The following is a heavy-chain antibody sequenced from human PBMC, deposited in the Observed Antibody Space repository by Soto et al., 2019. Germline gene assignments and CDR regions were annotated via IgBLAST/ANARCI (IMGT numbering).Heavy chain of an antibody. V-gene: IGHV3-30*18. D-gene: IGHD4-17*01. CDR2: ISYDGTNK. J-gene: IGHJ6*02. Sequence: QVQLVESGGGEVQPGRSLTISCAASGFTFSTYGMHWVRPTTGKGLECVAVISYDGTNKFYSDSVKGRITISRDNFKNTLTLHMNSLRADDTAVYSCAKDLQSYGDYDYYCYGMDVWGLGTRFTFSS. CDR3: AKDLQSYGDYDYYCYGMDV. CDR1: GFTFSTYG.